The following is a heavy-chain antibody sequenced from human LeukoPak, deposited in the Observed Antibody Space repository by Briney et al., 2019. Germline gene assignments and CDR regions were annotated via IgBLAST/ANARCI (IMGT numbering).Heavy chain of an antibody. CDR3: ARERDSSAWYDAFDI. J-gene: IGHJ3*02. CDR1: GYTFTSYG. V-gene: IGHV1-3*01. CDR2: INAGNGNT. Sequence: ASVKVSCKASGYTFTSYGISWVRQAPGQGLEWMGWINAGNGNTKYSQKFQGRVTFTRDTSASTAHMELSSLKSEDTVVYYCARERDSSAWYDAFDIWGQGTMVTVSS. D-gene: IGHD6-19*01.